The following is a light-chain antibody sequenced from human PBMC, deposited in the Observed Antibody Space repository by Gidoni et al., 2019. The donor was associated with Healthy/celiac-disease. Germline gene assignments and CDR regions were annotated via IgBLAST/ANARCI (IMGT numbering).Light chain of an antibody. CDR2: AAS. V-gene: IGKV1-39*01. J-gene: IGKJ4*01. CDR3: QQSYSTLSLT. Sequence: DLQMTQSPSSLSASVGDRVTITCRASQSISSYLNWYQQKPGKAPKLLIYAASSLQSGVPSRFSGSGSGTDFTLTISSLQPEDFATYYCQQSYSTLSLTCGGXTKVEIK. CDR1: QSISSY.